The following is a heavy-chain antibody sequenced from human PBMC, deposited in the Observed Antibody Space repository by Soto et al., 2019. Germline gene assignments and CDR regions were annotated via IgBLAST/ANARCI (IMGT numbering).Heavy chain of an antibody. Sequence: SETLSLTCAVSGYSIISGYYWGLIRQPPGKVLEWSGSIYHSGSTYYNPSLKSRVTISVDTSKNQFSLKLSSVTAADTAVYYCARARGAGGTMIEGGAFDIWGQGTMVTVSS. D-gene: IGHD3-22*01. CDR2: IYHSGST. V-gene: IGHV4-38-2*01. CDR3: ARARGAGGTMIEGGAFDI. J-gene: IGHJ3*02. CDR1: GYSIISGYY.